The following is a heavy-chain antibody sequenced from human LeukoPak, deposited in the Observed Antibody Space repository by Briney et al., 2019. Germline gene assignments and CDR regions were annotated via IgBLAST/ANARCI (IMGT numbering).Heavy chain of an antibody. CDR1: GFTFSSYA. CDR2: ITNNGGSI. J-gene: IGHJ4*02. CDR3: ARGDGWLLPNYFDY. V-gene: IGHV3-64*01. D-gene: IGHD3-22*01. Sequence: PGGSLRLSCAVSGFTFSSYAMHWVRQAPRQGLEYLSSITNNGGSIYYAKSVKGRFTISRDNSKNTLYLQMDSLTAEDMAMYYCARGDGWLLPNYFDYWGQGTLVTVSS.